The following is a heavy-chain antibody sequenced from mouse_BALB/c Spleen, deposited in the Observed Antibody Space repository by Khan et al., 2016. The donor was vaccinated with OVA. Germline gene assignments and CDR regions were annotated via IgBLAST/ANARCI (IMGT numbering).Heavy chain of an antibody. J-gene: IGHJ2*01. V-gene: IGHV1-4*01. Sequence: QVQLQQSGAELARPGASVKMSCKASGYTFTNYTIHWIKQRPGQGLEWIGYINPSSNYSNYNQKFKDKATLTADKSSSTAYMQLSILTSDDSSVYYCVRIPGPPYYFDSWGQGTTLTVSS. CDR1: GYTFTNYT. CDR3: VRIPGPPYYFDS. CDR2: INPSSNYS.